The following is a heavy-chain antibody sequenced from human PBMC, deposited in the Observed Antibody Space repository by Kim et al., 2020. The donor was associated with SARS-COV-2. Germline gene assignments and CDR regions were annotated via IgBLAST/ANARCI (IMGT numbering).Heavy chain of an antibody. J-gene: IGHJ5*02. D-gene: IGHD1-26*01. CDR3: ARGRGYSGYNWFDP. Sequence: SETLSLTCAVYGGSFSGYYWSWIRQHPGKGLEWIGEINHSGSTNYNPSLKSRVTISVDTSKNQFSLKLSSVTAADTAVYYCARGRGYSGYNWFDPWGQGTLVTVSS. CDR2: INHSGST. CDR1: GGSFSGYY. V-gene: IGHV4-34*01.